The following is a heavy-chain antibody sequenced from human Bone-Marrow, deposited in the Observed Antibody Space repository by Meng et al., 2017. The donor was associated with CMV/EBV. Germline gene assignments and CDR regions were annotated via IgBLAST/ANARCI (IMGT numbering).Heavy chain of an antibody. CDR2: INPNSGGT. Sequence: HGQPVESGAEVKKPGALVKVSCKASGYTFTGYYMHWVRQAPGQGLEWMGWINPNSGGTNYAQKFQGRVTMTRDTSISTAYMELSRLRSDDTAVYHCARDSGSYHFDYWGQGTLVTVSS. V-gene: IGHV1-2*02. CDR1: GYTFTGYY. CDR3: ARDSGSYHFDY. D-gene: IGHD1-26*01. J-gene: IGHJ4*02.